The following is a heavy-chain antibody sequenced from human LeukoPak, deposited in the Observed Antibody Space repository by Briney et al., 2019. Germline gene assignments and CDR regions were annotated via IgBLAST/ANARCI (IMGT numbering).Heavy chain of an antibody. Sequence: GGSLRLSCAASGFTFSSYAMSWVRQAPGKGLEWVSAISGSGGSTYYADSVKGRFTISRDNSKNTLYLQMNSLRAEDTAVYYCAKGSYVLLWFGELFGWGQGTLVTVSS. J-gene: IGHJ4*02. V-gene: IGHV3-23*01. CDR1: GFTFSSYA. CDR3: AKGSYVLLWFGELFG. CDR2: ISGSGGST. D-gene: IGHD3-10*01.